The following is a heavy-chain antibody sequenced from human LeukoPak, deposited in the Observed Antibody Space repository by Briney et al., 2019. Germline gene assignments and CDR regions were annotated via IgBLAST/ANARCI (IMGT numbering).Heavy chain of an antibody. V-gene: IGHV3-23*01. CDR2: ISGSGGST. J-gene: IGHJ6*02. Sequence: SGGSLRLSCAASGFTFSSYAMSWVRQAPGKGLEWVSAISGSGGSTYYADSVKGRFTISRDNSKNTLYLQMNSLRAEDTAVYYCARVDCSSTSCYWGNYYYGMDVWGQGTTVTVSS. D-gene: IGHD2-2*01. CDR3: ARVDCSSTSCYWGNYYYGMDV. CDR1: GFTFSSYA.